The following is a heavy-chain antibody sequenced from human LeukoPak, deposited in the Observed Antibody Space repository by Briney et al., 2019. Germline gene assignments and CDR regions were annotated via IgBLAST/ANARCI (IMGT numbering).Heavy chain of an antibody. CDR1: GFTFSSYS. V-gene: IGHV3-21*06. Sequence: GGSLRLSCAASGFTFSSYSMKWVRQAPGKGLEWVSSISSRSNYRYYADSVTGRFTISRDNAKNSMYLQMNSLRAEDTAVYYCAIPGVSDYWGQGTLVTVSS. CDR3: AIPGVSDY. CDR2: ISSRSNYR. J-gene: IGHJ4*02.